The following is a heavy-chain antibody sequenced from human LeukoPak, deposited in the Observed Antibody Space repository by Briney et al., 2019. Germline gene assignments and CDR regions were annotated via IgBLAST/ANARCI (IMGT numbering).Heavy chain of an antibody. CDR3: ASSGYEPPDYYYYGTDV. V-gene: IGHV1-8*01. D-gene: IGHD5-12*01. CDR2: MNPNSGNT. Sequence: ASVKVSCKASGYTFTSYDINWVRQATGQGLEWMGWMNPNSGNTGYAQKFQGRVTMTRNTSISTAYMELSSLRSEDTAVYYCASSGYEPPDYYYYGTDVWGQGTTVTVSS. J-gene: IGHJ6*02. CDR1: GYTFTSYD.